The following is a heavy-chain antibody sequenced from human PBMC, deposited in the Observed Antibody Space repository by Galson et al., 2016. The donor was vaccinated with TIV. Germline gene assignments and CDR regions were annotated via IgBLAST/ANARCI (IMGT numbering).Heavy chain of an antibody. Sequence: SLRLSCAASGFTFSTYAMSWIRQAPGKGLEWVSSIIGSTGTIYYADSVKGRFTISRDISENTLYLQMNSLWVEDSAMYYCAKVAVPVGSNIVFDSWGQGTLVTVSS. CDR2: IIGSTGTI. V-gene: IGHV3-23*01. CDR3: AKVAVPVGSNIVFDS. CDR1: GFTFSTYA. J-gene: IGHJ4*02. D-gene: IGHD6-19*01.